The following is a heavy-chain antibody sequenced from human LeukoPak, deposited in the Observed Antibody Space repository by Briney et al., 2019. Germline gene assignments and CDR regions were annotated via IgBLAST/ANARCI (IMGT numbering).Heavy chain of an antibody. CDR3: ARLPHFDWLLSPDY. CDR2: INPSGGST. J-gene: IGHJ4*02. V-gene: IGHV1-46*01. CDR1: GYTFTSYY. Sequence: GASVKVSCKSSGYTFTSYYMYWVRQAPGQGLEWMGIINPSGGSTSYAQKFQGRVTMTRDTSTSTVYMELSSLRSEDTAVYYCARLPHFDWLLSPDYWGQGTLVTVSP. D-gene: IGHD3-9*01.